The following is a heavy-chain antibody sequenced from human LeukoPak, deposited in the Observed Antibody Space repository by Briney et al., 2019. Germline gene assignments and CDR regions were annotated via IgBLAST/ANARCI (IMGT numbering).Heavy chain of an antibody. CDR3: AKGGVTYGVHTYFDY. V-gene: IGHV3-74*01. CDR1: GFTFSNYW. CDR2: INNHGSGGI. Sequence: PGGSLRLSCAASGFTFSNYWMHWVRQAPGKGLVWVSRINNHGSGGISYADSVKGRFTISRDNAKNTLYLQMNSLRAEDTAVYYCAKGGVTYGVHTYFDYWGQGTLVTVSS. D-gene: IGHD4-17*01. J-gene: IGHJ4*02.